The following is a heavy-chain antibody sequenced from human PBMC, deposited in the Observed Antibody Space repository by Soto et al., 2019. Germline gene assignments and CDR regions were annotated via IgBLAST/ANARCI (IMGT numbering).Heavy chain of an antibody. V-gene: IGHV4-59*01. CDR1: GGSISSYY. J-gene: IGHJ5*02. D-gene: IGHD3-9*01. Sequence: LSLTCTVSGGSISSYYWSWIRQPPGKGLEWIGYIYYSGSTNYNPSLKSRVTISVDTSKNQFSLKLSSVTAADTAVYYCARENYDILTGYPNNWFDPWGQGTLVTVSS. CDR3: ARENYDILTGYPNNWFDP. CDR2: IYYSGST.